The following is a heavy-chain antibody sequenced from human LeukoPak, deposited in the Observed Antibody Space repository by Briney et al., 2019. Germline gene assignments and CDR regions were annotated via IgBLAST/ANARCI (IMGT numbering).Heavy chain of an antibody. CDR3: ARAGVLWFGELFFDY. Sequence: ASVKVSCKTSGYIFTGYYIHRVRQAPGQGLEWMGWINPNSGGTNYAQKFQGRVTMTRDTSISTAYMELGRLRSDDTAVYYCARAGVLWFGELFFDYWGQGTLVTVSS. D-gene: IGHD3-10*01. V-gene: IGHV1-2*02. CDR2: INPNSGGT. J-gene: IGHJ4*02. CDR1: GYIFTGYY.